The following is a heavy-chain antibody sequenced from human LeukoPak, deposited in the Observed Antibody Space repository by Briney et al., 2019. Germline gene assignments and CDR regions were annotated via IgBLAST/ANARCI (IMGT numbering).Heavy chain of an antibody. CDR1: GYTFTGYY. D-gene: IGHD3-10*01. CDR2: INPNARDT. Sequence: ASVKVSCKASGYTFTGYYIHWVRQAPGQGLEWLGWINPNARDTKYAQKFQGRVTVTRDTSISTAYMELSRLRSDDTAVYYCVTSSAVGGAQRAFDYWGQGTLVTVSS. CDR3: VTSSAVGGAQRAFDY. J-gene: IGHJ4*02. V-gene: IGHV1-2*02.